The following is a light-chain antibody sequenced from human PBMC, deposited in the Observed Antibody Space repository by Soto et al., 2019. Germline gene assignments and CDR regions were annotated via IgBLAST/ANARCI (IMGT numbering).Light chain of an antibody. Sequence: IVLTQSPGTLSLSPGERATLSCRASQTVSGSHLAWYQQKPGQAPRLIINGASTRPTGIPARFSGSGSGTEFTLTITRLEPEDFAVYYCQQYGGAPPEYPFGQGTKLEIK. J-gene: IGKJ2*01. CDR1: QTVSGSH. CDR2: GAS. V-gene: IGKV3-20*01. CDR3: QQYGGAPPEYP.